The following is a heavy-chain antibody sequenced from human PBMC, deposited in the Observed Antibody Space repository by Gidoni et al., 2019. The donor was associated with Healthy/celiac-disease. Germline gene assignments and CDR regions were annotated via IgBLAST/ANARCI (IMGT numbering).Heavy chain of an antibody. J-gene: IGHJ4*02. CDR1: GFTFSSYG. CDR3: AKGRAVAGTLFYFDY. Sequence: QVQLVASGGGVVQPGRSLRLSCAASGFTFSSYGMHWVRQAPGKGLEWVAVISYDGSNKYYADSVKGRFTISRDNSKNTLYLQMNSLRAEDTAVYYCAKGRAVAGTLFYFDYWGQGTLVTVSS. D-gene: IGHD6-19*01. CDR2: ISYDGSNK. V-gene: IGHV3-30*18.